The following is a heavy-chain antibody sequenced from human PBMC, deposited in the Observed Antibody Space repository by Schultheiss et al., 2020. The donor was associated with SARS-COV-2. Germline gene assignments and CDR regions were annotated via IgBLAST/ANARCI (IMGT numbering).Heavy chain of an antibody. CDR2: ISSSGSTI. CDR1: GFTFRDYA. D-gene: IGHD3-10*01. CDR3: ARLWSGYYGSGSYYNLVDY. Sequence: GGSLRLSCTASGFTFRDYAMSWFRQAPGKGLEWVSYISSSGSTIYYADSVKGRFTISRDNAKNSLYLQMNSLRAEDTAVYYCARLWSGYYGSGSYYNLVDYWGQGTLVTVSS. J-gene: IGHJ4*02. V-gene: IGHV3-11*04.